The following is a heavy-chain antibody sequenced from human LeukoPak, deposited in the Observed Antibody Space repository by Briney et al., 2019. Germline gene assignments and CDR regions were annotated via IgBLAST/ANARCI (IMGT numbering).Heavy chain of an antibody. Sequence: PSETLSLTCIVSGGSISSGGYYWSWIRQHPGKGLEWIGYIYYSGSTYYNPSLKSRVTISVDTSKNQFSLKLSSVTAADTAVYYCARGNYGSGGYYFDYWGQGTLVTVSS. CDR3: ARGNYGSGGYYFDY. CDR2: IYYSGST. V-gene: IGHV4-31*03. D-gene: IGHD3-10*01. CDR1: GGSISSGGYY. J-gene: IGHJ4*02.